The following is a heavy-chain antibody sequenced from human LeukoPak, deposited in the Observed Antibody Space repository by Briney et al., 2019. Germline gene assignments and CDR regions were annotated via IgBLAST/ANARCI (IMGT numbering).Heavy chain of an antibody. CDR1: GFTFSSYE. CDR2: ISVRAATI. V-gene: IGHV3-48*03. Sequence: GGSLRLSCAASGFTFSSYEMNWVRQAPGKGLEWIAHISVRAATIYYGDSVEGRFTISRDDAKNSLFLQMNSLRVEDTAIYYCAKDFPHHYETGHGMDPWGQGTTVTVS. J-gene: IGHJ6*02. D-gene: IGHD3-22*01. CDR3: AKDFPHHYETGHGMDP.